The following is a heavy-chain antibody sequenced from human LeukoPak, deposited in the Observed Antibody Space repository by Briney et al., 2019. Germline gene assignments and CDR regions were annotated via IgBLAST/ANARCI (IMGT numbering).Heavy chain of an antibody. CDR1: GGSISSSSYY. D-gene: IGHD3-9*01. CDR2: IYTSGST. Sequence: PSETLSLTCTVSGGSISSSSYYWSWIRQPAGKGLEWIGRIYTSGSTNYNPSLKSRVTMSVDTSKNQFSLKLSSVTAADTAVYYCARAVLRYYADGMDVWGQGTTVTVSS. J-gene: IGHJ6*02. CDR3: ARAVLRYYADGMDV. V-gene: IGHV4-61*02.